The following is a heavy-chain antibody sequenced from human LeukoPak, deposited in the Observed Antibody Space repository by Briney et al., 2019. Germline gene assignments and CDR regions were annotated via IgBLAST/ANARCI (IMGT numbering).Heavy chain of an antibody. Sequence: SVKVSCKASGGTFSRYAISWVRQAPGQGLEWMGGTIPIFGTANYAQKFQGRVTITADESTSIAYMELSRLRSEDTAVYYCARETRFGELLRHFDPWGQGTLVTVSS. J-gene: IGHJ5*02. CDR2: TIPIFGTA. V-gene: IGHV1-69*13. CDR1: GGTFSRYA. CDR3: ARETRFGELLRHFDP. D-gene: IGHD3-10*01.